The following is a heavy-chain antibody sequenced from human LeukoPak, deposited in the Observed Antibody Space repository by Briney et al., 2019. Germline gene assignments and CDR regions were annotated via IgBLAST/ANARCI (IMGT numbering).Heavy chain of an antibody. V-gene: IGHV4-61*01. Sequence: PSETLSLTCNVSGASVSSGSYYWSWIRQPPGKELEWIGYIYYSGSTSYNPSLKSRVTISVDTSKNQFSLKLSSVTAADTAVYYCARGVSGWYNWFDPWGQGTLVTVSS. CDR3: ARGVSGWYNWFDP. D-gene: IGHD6-19*01. CDR2: IYYSGST. CDR1: GASVSSGSYY. J-gene: IGHJ5*02.